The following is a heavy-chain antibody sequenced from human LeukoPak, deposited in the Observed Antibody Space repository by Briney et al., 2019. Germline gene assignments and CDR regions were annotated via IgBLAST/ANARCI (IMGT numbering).Heavy chain of an antibody. D-gene: IGHD4-23*01. CDR3: ARAQGYGGNSVYYYYYMDV. CDR2: INHSGRT. Sequence: SETLSLTCAVYGESFSGYYWSWIRQPPGKGLEWIGEINHSGRTNYNPSLKSRVTISVDTSKNQFSLNLSSVTAADTAEYYCARAQGYGGNSVYYYYYMDVWGKGTTVTVSS. V-gene: IGHV4-34*01. J-gene: IGHJ6*03. CDR1: GESFSGYY.